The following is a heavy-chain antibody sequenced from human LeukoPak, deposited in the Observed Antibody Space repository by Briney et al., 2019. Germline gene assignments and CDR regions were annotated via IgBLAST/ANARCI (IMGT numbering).Heavy chain of an antibody. Sequence: SETLSLTCTVSGGSISSSSYYWGWIRQPPGKGLEWIGSMYYSGSTYYNPSLKSRVTMSADASKNQFSLKLSSVNAADTAVYYCARLGGYYDPPGYWGQGTLVTVSS. CDR1: GGSISSSSYY. J-gene: IGHJ4*02. CDR3: ARLGGYYDPPGY. V-gene: IGHV4-39*01. D-gene: IGHD3-22*01. CDR2: MYYSGST.